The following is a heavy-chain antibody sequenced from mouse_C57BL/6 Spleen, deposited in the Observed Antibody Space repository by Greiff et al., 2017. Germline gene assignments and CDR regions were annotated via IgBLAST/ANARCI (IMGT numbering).Heavy chain of an antibody. CDR1: GFSLSTSGMG. V-gene: IGHV8-12*01. J-gene: IGHJ2*01. CDR2: IYWDDDK. CDR3: ARFITTVVYFDY. Sequence: QVTLKVCGPGILQSSQTLSLTCSFSGFSLSTSGMGVSWIRQPSGKGLEWLAHIYWDDDKRYNPSLKSRLTISKDTSRNQVFLKITSVDTADTATYYCARFITTVVYFDYWGQGTTLTVSS. D-gene: IGHD1-1*01.